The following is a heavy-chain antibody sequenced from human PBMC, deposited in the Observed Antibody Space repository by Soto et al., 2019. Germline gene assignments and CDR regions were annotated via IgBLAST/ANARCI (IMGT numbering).Heavy chain of an antibody. Sequence: GGSLRLSCAASGFTFSSYSMNWVRQAPGKGLEWVSYTSSSSSTIYYADSVKGRFTISRDNAKNSLYLQMNSLRDEDTAVYYCASLPHGGNPFYYYYGMDVWGQGTTVTV. CDR2: TSSSSSTI. CDR1: GFTFSSYS. J-gene: IGHJ6*02. D-gene: IGHD2-15*01. V-gene: IGHV3-48*02. CDR3: ASLPHGGNPFYYYYGMDV.